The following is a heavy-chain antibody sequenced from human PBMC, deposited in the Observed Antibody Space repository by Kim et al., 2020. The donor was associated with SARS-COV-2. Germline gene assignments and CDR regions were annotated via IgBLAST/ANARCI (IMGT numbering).Heavy chain of an antibody. D-gene: IGHD6-13*01. CDR3: AKDTSSSWRGRYYFDY. J-gene: IGHJ4*02. CDR2: ISWNSGSI. CDR1: GFTFDDYA. V-gene: IGHV3-9*01. Sequence: GGSLRLSCAASGFTFDDYAMHLVRQAPGKGLEWVSGISWNSGSIGYADSVKGRFTISRDNAKNSLYLQMNSMRAEDTAVYYCAKDTSSSWRGRYYFDYWGQGTLVTVSS.